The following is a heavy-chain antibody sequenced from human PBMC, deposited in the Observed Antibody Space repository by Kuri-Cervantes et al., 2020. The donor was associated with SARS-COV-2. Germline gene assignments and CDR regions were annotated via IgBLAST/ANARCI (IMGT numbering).Heavy chain of an antibody. CDR1: GYTFTGYY. D-gene: IGHD2-2*02. J-gene: IGHJ4*02. V-gene: IGHV1-2*02. CDR3: ARGDSRCRGSSCYNF. Sequence: ASVKVSCKASGYTFTGYYMHWVRQAPGQGLEWMGWINPNSGGTNYAQKFQGRVTMTRDTSISTAYMELSRLRSEDTAVYYCARGDSRCRGSSCYNFWGQGTLVTVSS. CDR2: INPNSGGT.